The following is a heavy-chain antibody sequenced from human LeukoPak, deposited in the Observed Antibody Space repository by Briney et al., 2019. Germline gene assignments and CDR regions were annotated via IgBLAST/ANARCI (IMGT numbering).Heavy chain of an antibody. CDR1: GFIFTDYW. J-gene: IGHJ6*02. CDR2: INGDGRNI. D-gene: IGHD3-9*01. CDR3: TRDLMDYDVSTGLHHYYMDV. Sequence: GRSLRLSCAASGFIFTDYWMHWVRQDPRKGLVWVSRINGDGRNINYADSVRGRFTISRDNAKNTLYLQMNTLRVEDTAVYYCTRDLMDYDVSTGLHHYYMDVWGQGTTVTVSS. V-gene: IGHV3-74*01.